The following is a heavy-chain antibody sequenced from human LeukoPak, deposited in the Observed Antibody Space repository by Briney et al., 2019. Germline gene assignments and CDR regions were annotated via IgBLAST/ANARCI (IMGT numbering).Heavy chain of an antibody. CDR3: ARVTIPAAGHAFDI. CDR1: DGSISSNSYY. Sequence: SQTLSLTCTVSDGSISSNSYYWSWIRQPAGKGLEWIGRIYSSGSTNYNPSLKSRVTISIDTSRDRFSLKLTSVTAADTAVYYCARVTIPAAGHAFDIWGQGTMVTVSS. D-gene: IGHD6-13*01. V-gene: IGHV4-61*02. CDR2: IYSSGST. J-gene: IGHJ3*02.